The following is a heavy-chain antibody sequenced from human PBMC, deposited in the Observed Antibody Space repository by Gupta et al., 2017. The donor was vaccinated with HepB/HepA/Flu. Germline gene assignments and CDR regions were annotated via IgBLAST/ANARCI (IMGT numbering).Heavy chain of an antibody. CDR2: INHSGST. CDR3: ARWVGSSWSPYYYYYGMDV. D-gene: IGHD6-13*01. CDR1: GGSFSGYY. Sequence: QVQLQQWGAGLLKPSETLSLTCAVYGGSFSGYYWSWIRQPPGKGLEWIGEINHSGSTNYNPSLKSRVTISVDTSKNQFSLKLSSVTAADTAVYYCARWVGSSWSPYYYYYGMDVWGQGTTVTVSS. J-gene: IGHJ6*02. V-gene: IGHV4-34*01.